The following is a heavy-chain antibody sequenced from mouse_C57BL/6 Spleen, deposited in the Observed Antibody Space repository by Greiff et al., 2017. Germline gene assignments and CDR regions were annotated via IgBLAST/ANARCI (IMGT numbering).Heavy chain of an antibody. D-gene: IGHD1-1*01. J-gene: IGHJ2*01. CDR1: GYAFSSSW. V-gene: IGHV1-82*01. CDR2: IYPGDGDT. Sequence: VQLQQSGPELVKPGASVKISCKASGYAFSSSWMNWVKQRPGKGLEWIGRIYPGDGDTNYNGKFKGKATLTADKSSSTAYMQLSSLTSEDSAVYFCARFITHSHFDYGGKGTTLTVSS. CDR3: ARFITHSHFDY.